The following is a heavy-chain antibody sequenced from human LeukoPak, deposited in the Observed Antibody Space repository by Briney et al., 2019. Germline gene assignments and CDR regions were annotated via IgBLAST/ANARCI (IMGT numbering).Heavy chain of an antibody. J-gene: IGHJ3*02. CDR3: ARSIAVKGAFDI. Sequence: SQTLSLTCTVSGGSISSGGYYWSWIRQPPGKGLEWIGYIYHSGSTNYNPSLKSRVTISVDTSKNQFSLKLTSVTAADTAVYYCARSIAVKGAFDIWGQGTMVTVSS. CDR2: IYHSGST. V-gene: IGHV4-30-2*02. D-gene: IGHD6-19*01. CDR1: GGSISSGGYY.